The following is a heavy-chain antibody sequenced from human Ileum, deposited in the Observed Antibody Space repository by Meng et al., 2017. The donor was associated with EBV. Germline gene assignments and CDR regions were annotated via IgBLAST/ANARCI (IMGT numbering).Heavy chain of an antibody. V-gene: IGHV4-4*02. CDR2: IPHRGSS. CDR1: GDSITNHNW. J-gene: IGHJ1*01. Sequence: QVQWRESGPALVYPSATQSLTCAVSGDSITNHNWWAWVRQPPGKGLEWIGEIPHRGSSAYNPSLKSRVSMSIDKSKNQFSLKLTSVTAADTAVYHCLRGSGGSVWGQGTLVTVSS. D-gene: IGHD3-10*01. CDR3: LRGSGGSV.